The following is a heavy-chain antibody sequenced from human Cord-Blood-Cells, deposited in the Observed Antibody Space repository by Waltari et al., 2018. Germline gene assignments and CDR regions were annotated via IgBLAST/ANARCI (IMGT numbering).Heavy chain of an antibody. Sequence: EVQLVESGGGLVQPEGSLRLSCAASGFTASSHYMSWVRQAPGTGLEWFSVIYSGGSTYYADAVKGRFTISRQNSKNTLYLQRNSLRAEDTAVYYCAGTQSFDYWGQGTLVTVSS. J-gene: IGHJ4*02. V-gene: IGHV3-53*04. CDR2: IYSGGST. CDR3: AGTQSFDY. CDR1: GFTASSHY.